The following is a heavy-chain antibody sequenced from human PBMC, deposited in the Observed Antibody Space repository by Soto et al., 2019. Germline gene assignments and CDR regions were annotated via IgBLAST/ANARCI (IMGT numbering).Heavy chain of an antibody. CDR3: ARLHGYCSGGSCYSDDYFDY. D-gene: IGHD2-15*01. CDR2: IYPGDSDT. V-gene: IGHV5-51*01. CDR1: GYSFTSYW. J-gene: IGHJ4*02. Sequence: GESLKISCKGSGYSFTSYWIGWVRQMPGKGLEWMGIIYPGDSDTRYSPSFQGQVTISADKSISTAYLQWSSLKASDTAMYYCARLHGYCSGGSCYSDDYFDYWGQGTLVTVSS.